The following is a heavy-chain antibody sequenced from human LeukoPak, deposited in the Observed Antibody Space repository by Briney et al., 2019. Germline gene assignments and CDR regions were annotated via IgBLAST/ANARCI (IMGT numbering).Heavy chain of an antibody. Sequence: GGSLRLSCAASGFTFSTYSINWVRQAPGKGLEWISYIGGTSPTISYADSVKGRFTISRDNAKSSLYLQMNSLTDEDTAVCYCARDSAYAFDYWGQGTLVTVSS. CDR2: IGGTSPTI. CDR1: GFTFSTYS. D-gene: IGHD2-2*01. V-gene: IGHV3-48*02. CDR3: ARDSAYAFDY. J-gene: IGHJ4*02.